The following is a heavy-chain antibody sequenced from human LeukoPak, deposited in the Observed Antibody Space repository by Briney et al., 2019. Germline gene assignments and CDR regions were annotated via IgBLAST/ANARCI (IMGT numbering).Heavy chain of an antibody. CDR3: AKDRGGGAVAGNFDY. CDR2: ISGSGGST. D-gene: IGHD6-19*01. Sequence: PGGSLRLSCAASGFTFSSYAMSWVRQAPGKGLERVSAISGSGGSTYYADSVKGRFTISRDNSKNTLYLQMNSLRAEDTAVHYCAKDRGGGAVAGNFDYWGQGTLVTVSS. J-gene: IGHJ4*02. V-gene: IGHV3-23*01. CDR1: GFTFSSYA.